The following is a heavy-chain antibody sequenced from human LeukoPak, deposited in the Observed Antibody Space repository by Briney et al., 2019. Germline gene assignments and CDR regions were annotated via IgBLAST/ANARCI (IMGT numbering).Heavy chain of an antibody. CDR2: IYYIGST. CDR3: ASSRSGRYYFDY. J-gene: IGHJ4*02. D-gene: IGHD5-24*01. V-gene: IGHV4-30-4*01. Sequence: SQTLSLTCTVSGGSISSGDYYWSWIRQPPGKGLEWIGYIYYIGSTNYSPSLKTRVTISLDTSKNQFSLKLTSVTAADTAVYYCASSRSGRYYFDYWGPGTLVTVSS. CDR1: GGSISSGDYY.